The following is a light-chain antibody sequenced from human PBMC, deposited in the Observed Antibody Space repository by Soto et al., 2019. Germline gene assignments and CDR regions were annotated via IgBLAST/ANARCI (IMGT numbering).Light chain of an antibody. Sequence: AIRMTQSPSSFSASTGDRVTITCRASQGISSYLAWYQQKPGKAPKLLIYAASTLQSGVPSRFSGSGSGTDCTLTISCLQSEDFATYYCQQYYSYPPYTFGQGTKLEIK. CDR3: QQYYSYPPYT. V-gene: IGKV1-8*01. CDR1: QGISSY. CDR2: AAS. J-gene: IGKJ2*01.